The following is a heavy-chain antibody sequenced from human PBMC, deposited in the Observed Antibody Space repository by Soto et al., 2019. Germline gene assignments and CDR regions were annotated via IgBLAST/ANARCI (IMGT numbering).Heavy chain of an antibody. D-gene: IGHD5-18*01. J-gene: IGHJ4*02. V-gene: IGHV1-24*01. CDR1: GYTLTELS. Sequence: ASVKVSCKVSGYTLTELSMHWVRQAPGKGLEWMGGFDPEDGETIYAQKFQGRVTMTEDTSTDTAYMELSSLRSEDTAVYYCATDLTDTAIDRFGYWGQGTLVTVSS. CDR3: ATDLTDTAIDRFGY. CDR2: FDPEDGET.